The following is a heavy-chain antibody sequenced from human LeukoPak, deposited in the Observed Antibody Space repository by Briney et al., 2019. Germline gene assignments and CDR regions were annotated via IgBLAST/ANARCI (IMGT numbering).Heavy chain of an antibody. Sequence: SETLSLTCTVSGGSITSYYWSWIRQPAGKGLEWIARIYTSGSTNYNPSLQSRVTMSVDTSKNQFSLKLSSVTAADTAVYYCARWDSSGYRDFDYWGQGTLVTVSS. CDR3: ARWDSSGYRDFDY. CDR1: GGSITSYY. CDR2: IYTSGST. J-gene: IGHJ4*02. D-gene: IGHD3-22*01. V-gene: IGHV4-4*07.